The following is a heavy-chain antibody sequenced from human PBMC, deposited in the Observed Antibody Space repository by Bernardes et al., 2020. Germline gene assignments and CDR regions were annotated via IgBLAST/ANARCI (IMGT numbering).Heavy chain of an antibody. Sequence: TLSLTFTVSGGSIRSYYWSWIRQPPGKGLEWIGYIYYSGSTNYNPSLKSRVTISVDMSKNQFSLKLSSVTAADTAVYYCARALMTDDVGWFDPWGQGTLVTVSS. J-gene: IGHJ5*02. CDR1: GGSIRSYY. CDR3: ARALMTDDVGWFDP. D-gene: IGHD2-21*02. CDR2: IYYSGST. V-gene: IGHV4-59*01.